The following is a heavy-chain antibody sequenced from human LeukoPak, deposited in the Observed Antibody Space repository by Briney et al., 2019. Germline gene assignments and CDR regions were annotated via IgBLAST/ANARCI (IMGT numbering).Heavy chain of an antibody. D-gene: IGHD3-9*01. Sequence: GGSLRLSCAASGFTFSAYAMSWVRQAPGKGLEWISAISRSGSSTDYADSVKGRFTISRDNSKNTLYLQMNSLRPEDTAVYYCAKGGDILTGYYLYWYFDLWGRGTLVTVSS. CDR2: ISRSGSST. J-gene: IGHJ2*01. CDR3: AKGGDILTGYYLYWYFDL. CDR1: GFTFSAYA. V-gene: IGHV3-23*01.